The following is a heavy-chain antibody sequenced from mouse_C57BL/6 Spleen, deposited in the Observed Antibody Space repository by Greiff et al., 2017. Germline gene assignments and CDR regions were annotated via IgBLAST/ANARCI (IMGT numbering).Heavy chain of an antibody. CDR3: ASYGNYLDY. D-gene: IGHD2-1*01. Sequence: EVMLVESGGGLVKPGGSLKLSCAASGFTFSDYGMHWVRQAPEKGLEWVAYISSGSSTIYYADTVKGRFTISRDNAKNTLFLQMTSLRSGDTAMYYCASYGNYLDYWGQGTSVTVSA. CDR1: GFTFSDYG. CDR2: ISSGSSTI. J-gene: IGHJ4*01. V-gene: IGHV5-17*01.